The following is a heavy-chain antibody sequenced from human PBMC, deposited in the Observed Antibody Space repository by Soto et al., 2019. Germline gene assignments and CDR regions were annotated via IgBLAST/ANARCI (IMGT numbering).Heavy chain of an antibody. CDR1: GDSISSDKW. CDR3: ARGGDWQFDY. J-gene: IGHJ4*02. V-gene: IGHV4-4*02. Sequence: QVQLQESGPGLVKPSGTLSLTCAVSGDSISSDKWWSWVRQPPGKGLEWIGEIHHSGRTNYNPSLKILVTILVEKSKNQVSLELSSMTAADTAVYYCARGGDWQFDYWGQGTLVTVSS. CDR2: IHHSGRT. D-gene: IGHD2-21*02.